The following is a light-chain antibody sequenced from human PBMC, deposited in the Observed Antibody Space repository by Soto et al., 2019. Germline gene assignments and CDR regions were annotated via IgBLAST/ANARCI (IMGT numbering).Light chain of an antibody. V-gene: IGLV1-51*01. Sequence: QSVLTQPPSVSAAPGQRVTISCSGSSSNIGNNYLSWYQRLPGTAPKLLIYDSNERPSGIPDRFSGSKSGTSATLGITGLQTGDEADYYCGTWDSSLSVVIFGGGTKLTVL. J-gene: IGLJ2*01. CDR2: DSN. CDR1: SSNIGNNY. CDR3: GTWDSSLSVVI.